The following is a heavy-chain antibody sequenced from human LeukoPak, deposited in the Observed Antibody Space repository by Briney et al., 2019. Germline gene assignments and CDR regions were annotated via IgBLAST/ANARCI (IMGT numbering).Heavy chain of an antibody. V-gene: IGHV1-18*01. CDR2: ISAYNGNT. D-gene: IGHD2-2*02. J-gene: IGHJ6*02. Sequence: GASVKVSCKASGYSFSGHGITWVRQAPGQGLEWMGWISAYNGNTKYAQNLQGRVTMTTDISTSTTYMELRSLRSDDTAVYHCARPGADSGSPGCYTDPYYGLDVWGQRTTVTVSS. CDR3: ARPGADSGSPGCYTDPYYGLDV. CDR1: GYSFSGHG.